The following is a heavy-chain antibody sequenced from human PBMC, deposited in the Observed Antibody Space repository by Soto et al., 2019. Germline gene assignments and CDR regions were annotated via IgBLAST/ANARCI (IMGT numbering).Heavy chain of an antibody. CDR1: GDSVSSNSAG. V-gene: IGHV6-1*01. J-gene: IGHJ6*02. Sequence: SQTLSLTCVISGDSVSSNSAGWNCISQSPSRGLEWLGRTYYKSKWNNDYALSVKSRITINPDTSKNQFSLHLYSVTPEDTAVYYCTGITWPRGMDVWGQGTPVTVSS. CDR3: TGITWPRGMDV. CDR2: TYYKSKWNN. D-gene: IGHD3-10*01.